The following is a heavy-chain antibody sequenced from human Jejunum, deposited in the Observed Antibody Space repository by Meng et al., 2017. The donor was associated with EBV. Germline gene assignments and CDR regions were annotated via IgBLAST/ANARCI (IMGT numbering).Heavy chain of an antibody. D-gene: IGHD6-13*01. CDR2: ISVKNGEA. CDR1: GYIFTNYD. CDR3: ARYVPNGSFWYFDF. V-gene: IGHV1-18*01. Sequence: DQVVQSGADAKKPGASMKVSCKASGYIFTNYDISWVRQAPGQGLEWMGWISVKNGEAKYPQNFQGRVTMTTDTTTSTAYMELRSLTSDDTAVYYCARYVPNGSFWYFDFWGRGTLVTVSS. J-gene: IGHJ2*01.